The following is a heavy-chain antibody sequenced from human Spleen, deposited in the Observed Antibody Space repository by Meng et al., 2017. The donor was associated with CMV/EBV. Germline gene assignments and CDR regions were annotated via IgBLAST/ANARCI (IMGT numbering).Heavy chain of an antibody. CDR2: ITHSGRT. Sequence: VYGGSFSGYLWIWIRQPPGERLELIGEITHSGRTSFNPSLASRVSIFIDTSKNQFSLNVESVTAADTGIYYCARGGREETYGPNFDYWDQGVLVTVSS. J-gene: IGHJ4*01. D-gene: IGHD3-10*01. CDR1: GGSFSGYL. CDR3: ARGGREETYGPNFDY. V-gene: IGHV4-34*01.